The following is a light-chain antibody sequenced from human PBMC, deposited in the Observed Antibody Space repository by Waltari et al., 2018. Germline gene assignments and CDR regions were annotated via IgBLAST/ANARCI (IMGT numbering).Light chain of an antibody. V-gene: IGLV3-21*04. CDR3: QVWNSVGDHLSGV. CDR2: DES. J-gene: IGLJ3*02. CDR1: KLGSRS. Sequence: SDVLTQPPSVSAAPGETARITCGGNKLGSRSVHWYQQRPGQAPVLVIYDESDRPSGIPGGFSGSKSGNTATLIISRVEAGDEADYYCQVWNSVGDHLSGVFGGGTKLTV.